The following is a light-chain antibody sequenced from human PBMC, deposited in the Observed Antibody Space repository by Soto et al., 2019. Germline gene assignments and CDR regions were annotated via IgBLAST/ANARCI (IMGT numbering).Light chain of an antibody. CDR1: QSVRNW. J-gene: IGKJ1*01. CDR3: QQYNSYSPWT. Sequence: DIQMTQSPSTFFASVGDRVTITCRASQSVRNWLAWYQQKPGRAPQLLIYDSSTLEPGVPSRFRGSGSGTEFTLTINGLQPDDFATYYCQQYNSYSPWTFGPGTKVDIK. CDR2: DSS. V-gene: IGKV1-5*01.